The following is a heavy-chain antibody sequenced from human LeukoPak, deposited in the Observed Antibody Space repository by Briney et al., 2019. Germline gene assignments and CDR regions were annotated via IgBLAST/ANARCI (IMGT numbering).Heavy chain of an antibody. Sequence: SETLSLTCTLSAGSISIFYASWIRHPPEGVLGWVGYIYYSGCTNYNTSLKGRVSISLATSKNQFSLKLSSVTAADTAVYYCAGDGVGYYDSSGYYYYYGMDVWGQGTMVTVSS. CDR3: AGDGVGYYDSSGYYYYYGMDV. CDR2: IYYSGCT. J-gene: IGHJ6*02. V-gene: IGHV4-59*01. D-gene: IGHD3-22*01. CDR1: AGSISIFY.